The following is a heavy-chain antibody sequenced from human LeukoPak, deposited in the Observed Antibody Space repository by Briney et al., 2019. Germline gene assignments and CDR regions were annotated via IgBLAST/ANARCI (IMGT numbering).Heavy chain of an antibody. CDR3: AIRIAAAGKYYFDY. D-gene: IGHD6-13*01. J-gene: IGHJ4*02. V-gene: IGHV4-30-4*08. Sequence: KPSETLSLTCTVSGGSISSSSYYWGWIRQPPGKGLEWIGYIYYSGSTYYNPSLKSRVTISVDTSKNQFSLKLSSVTAADTAVYYCAIRIAAAGKYYFDYWGQGTLVTVSS. CDR2: IYYSGST. CDR1: GGSISSSSYY.